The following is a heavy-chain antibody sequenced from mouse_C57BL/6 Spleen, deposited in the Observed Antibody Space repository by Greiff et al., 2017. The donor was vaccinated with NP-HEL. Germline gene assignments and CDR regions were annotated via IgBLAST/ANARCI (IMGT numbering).Heavy chain of an antibody. Sequence: VQLQQPGAELVRPGSSVKLSCKASGYTFTSYWMHWVKQRPIQGLEWIGNIDPSDSETHYNQKFKDKATLTVDKSSSTAYMQLSSLTSEDSAVYYCARLRGKDAMDYWGQGTSVTVSS. J-gene: IGHJ4*01. D-gene: IGHD1-3*01. CDR1: GYTFTSYW. CDR2: IDPSDSET. CDR3: ARLRGKDAMDY. V-gene: IGHV1-52*01.